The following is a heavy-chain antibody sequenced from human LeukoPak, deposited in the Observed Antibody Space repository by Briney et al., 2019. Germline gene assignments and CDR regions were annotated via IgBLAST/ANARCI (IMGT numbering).Heavy chain of an antibody. D-gene: IGHD2-21*02. CDR2: IWHDGSDR. V-gene: IGHV3-33*01. Sequence: GRSLRLSCATSGFTFNNYAMHWVRQAPGKGLEWVAIIWHDGSDRYYTNSVRGRFTISRDDSKNTLYLQMNSLRVEDTAVYFCATEERGTGDDFDLWGRGTMVTVSS. J-gene: IGHJ3*01. CDR1: GFTFNNYA. CDR3: ATEERGTGDDFDL.